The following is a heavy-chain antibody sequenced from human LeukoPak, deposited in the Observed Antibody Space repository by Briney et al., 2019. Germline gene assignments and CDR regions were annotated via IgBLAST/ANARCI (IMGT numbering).Heavy chain of an antibody. V-gene: IGHV1-18*01. CDR2: ISGYNGHT. D-gene: IGHD3-22*01. J-gene: IGHJ4*02. CDR1: GYTFTNYG. Sequence: ASVKVSYKASGYTFTNYGITWVRQAPGQGREWMGWISGYNGHTKYTQKFQGRVTITTDTSTSTAYMELRSLRSDDTAVYYCARGLPPRRNYDSSGYYSYYFDYWGQGTLVTVSS. CDR3: ARGLPPRRNYDSSGYYSYYFDY.